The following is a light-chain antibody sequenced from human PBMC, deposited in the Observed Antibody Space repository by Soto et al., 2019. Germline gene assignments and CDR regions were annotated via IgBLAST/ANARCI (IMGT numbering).Light chain of an antibody. CDR2: DAS. V-gene: IGKV3-11*01. CDR3: QQPSNWHT. Sequence: EIVLTQSPATLSLSPGERATLSCRASQSVSSYLAWYQQKPGQAPRLLIYDASNRATGIPARFSGSGSGTDFTITISSLEHEDCAVYYWQQPSNWHTFGGGTKVEIK. J-gene: IGKJ4*01. CDR1: QSVSSY.